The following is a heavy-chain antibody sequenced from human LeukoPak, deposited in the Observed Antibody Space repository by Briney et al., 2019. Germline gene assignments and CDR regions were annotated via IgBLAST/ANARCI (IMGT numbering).Heavy chain of an antibody. J-gene: IGHJ5*02. CDR3: ARDYSIAAAGMSWFDP. CDR2: IIPIFGTA. Sequence: ASVKVSCKASGGTFSSYAISWVRQAPGQGLEWMGGIIPIFGTANYAQKFQGRVTITAEKSTSTAYMELSSLRSEDTAVYYCARDYSIAAAGMSWFDPWGQGTLVTVSS. D-gene: IGHD6-13*01. CDR1: GGTFSSYA. V-gene: IGHV1-69*06.